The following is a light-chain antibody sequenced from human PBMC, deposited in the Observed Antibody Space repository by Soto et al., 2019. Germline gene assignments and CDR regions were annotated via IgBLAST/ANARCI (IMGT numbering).Light chain of an antibody. J-gene: IGKJ3*01. Sequence: DIQMTQSPTSLSASVGDRVTNTCRASQGIRNFVAWYQQKLGKAPKLLIYAASTLQSGVPSRFSGSGSGTDFTLTINSLQPEDVATYSCQKYSSVPVFGPGTKVEIK. CDR2: AAS. CDR1: QGIRNF. CDR3: QKYSSVPV. V-gene: IGKV1-27*01.